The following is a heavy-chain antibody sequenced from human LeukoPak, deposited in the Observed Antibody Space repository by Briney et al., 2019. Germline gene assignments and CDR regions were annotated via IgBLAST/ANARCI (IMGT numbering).Heavy chain of an antibody. CDR2: ISTSSSRI. D-gene: IGHD3-10*01. V-gene: IGHV3-48*02. CDR3: ARDYENKVRFGHIDV. CDR1: GFTFSSYN. Sequence: GGSLRLSCVASGFTFSSYNMNWVRQAPGKGLEWVSYISTSSSRIYYTDSVKGRFTISRDNAKNSLYLQLNSLRDEDTAVYYCARDYENKVRFGHIDVWGQGTTVTVSS. J-gene: IGHJ6*02.